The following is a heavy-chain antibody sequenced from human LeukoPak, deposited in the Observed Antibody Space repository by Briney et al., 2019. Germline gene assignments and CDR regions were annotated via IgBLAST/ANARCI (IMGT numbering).Heavy chain of an antibody. V-gene: IGHV1-2*02. J-gene: IGHJ6*03. Sequence: ASVKVSCKASGYTFIGYYLHWVRQAPGQGLEWMGWIDPNNGVTQYGQKFQGRVTMTRDTSISTAYMEVSNLRFDDTAVYYCARGRPWNDYYYYYMDVWGKGTTITISS. CDR2: IDPNNGVT. CDR3: ARGRPWNDYYYYYMDV. D-gene: IGHD1-1*01. CDR1: GYTFIGYY.